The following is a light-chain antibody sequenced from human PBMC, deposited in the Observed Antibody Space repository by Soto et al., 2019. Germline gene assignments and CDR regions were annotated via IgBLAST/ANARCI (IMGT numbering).Light chain of an antibody. V-gene: IGKV1-5*03. CDR1: QTISSW. Sequence: DIQMAQSPSTLSGSVGDRVTITCRASQTISSWLAWYQQKPGKAPKLLIYKASTLKSGVPSRFSGSGSGTEFTLTISSLQPEDFATYYCLQDYNYPLTFGQGTRLEI. CDR3: LQDYNYPLT. CDR2: KAS. J-gene: IGKJ5*01.